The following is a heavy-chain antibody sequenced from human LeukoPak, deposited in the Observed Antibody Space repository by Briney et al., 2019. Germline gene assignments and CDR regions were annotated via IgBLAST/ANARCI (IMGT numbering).Heavy chain of an antibody. CDR3: ARVLTTVTTLEFDP. Sequence: SETLSLTCTVSGGSISSYYWSWIRQPAGKGLEWIGRIYTSGSTNYNPSLKSRVTMSVDTSKNQFSLKLSSVTAADTAVYYCARVLTTVTTLEFDPWGQGTLVTVSS. V-gene: IGHV4-4*07. D-gene: IGHD4-17*01. CDR2: IYTSGST. J-gene: IGHJ5*02. CDR1: GGSISSYY.